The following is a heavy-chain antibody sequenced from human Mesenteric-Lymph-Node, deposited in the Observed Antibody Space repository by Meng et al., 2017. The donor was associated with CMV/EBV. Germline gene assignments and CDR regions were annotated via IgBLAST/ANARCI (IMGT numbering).Heavy chain of an antibody. CDR3: ARDSGSGWYEGFYYGMDI. CDR1: GFTFSSYS. CDR2: ISSSSSYI. J-gene: IGHJ6*02. Sequence: GESLKISCAASGFTFSSYSMNWVRQAPGKGLEWVSSISSSSSYIYYADSVKGRFTISRDNAKNSLYLQMNSLRAEDTAVYYCARDSGSGWYEGFYYGMDIWGQGTAVTVSS. D-gene: IGHD6-19*01. V-gene: IGHV3-21*01.